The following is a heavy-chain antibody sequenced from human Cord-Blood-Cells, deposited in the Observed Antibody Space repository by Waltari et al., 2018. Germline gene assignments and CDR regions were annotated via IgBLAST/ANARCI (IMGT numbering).Heavy chain of an antibody. CDR3: AREPMTTVIYGRDV. D-gene: IGHD4-17*01. J-gene: IGHJ6*02. CDR1: GYTFTGYY. Sequence: QVQLVQSGAEVKKPGASVKVSCKASGYTFTGYYMHWVRQAPGQGLEWIGWVNPNSGGTNYAQKFQCWVTMTRDTSISTAYMELSRLRSDDTAVYYCAREPMTTVIYGRDVWGQGATVTVAS. V-gene: IGHV1-2*04. CDR2: VNPNSGGT.